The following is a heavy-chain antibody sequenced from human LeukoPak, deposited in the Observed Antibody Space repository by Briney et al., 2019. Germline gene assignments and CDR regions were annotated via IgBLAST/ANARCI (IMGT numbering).Heavy chain of an antibody. V-gene: IGHV3-23*01. CDR2: ISNNGGYT. Sequence: GGSLRFSCAASGFTFSSSAMSWVRQAPGKGLEWVSAISNNGGYTYYADSVQGRFTISRDNSKSTLCLQMNSLRAEDTAVYYCAKQLGYCSDGSCYFPYWGQGTLVTVSS. J-gene: IGHJ4*02. D-gene: IGHD2-15*01. CDR3: AKQLGYCSDGSCYFPY. CDR1: GFTFSSSA.